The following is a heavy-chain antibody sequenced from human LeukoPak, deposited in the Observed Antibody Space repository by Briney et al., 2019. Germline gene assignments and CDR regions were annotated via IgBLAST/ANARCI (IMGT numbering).Heavy chain of an antibody. Sequence: GGSLRLSCAASGFTVSSNYMSWVRQAPGKGLEWVAVIYSVGSTYYADSVQGRFTISRDNSKNTLYLQMNSLRAEDTAVYYCARRPDPRLYYYGMDVWGQGTTVTVSS. D-gene: IGHD1-14*01. CDR1: GFTVSSNY. V-gene: IGHV3-53*01. CDR2: IYSVGST. CDR3: ARRPDPRLYYYGMDV. J-gene: IGHJ6*02.